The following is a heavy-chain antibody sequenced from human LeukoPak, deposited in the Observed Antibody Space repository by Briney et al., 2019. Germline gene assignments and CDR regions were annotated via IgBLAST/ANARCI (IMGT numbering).Heavy chain of an antibody. CDR3: AKDSWFGELETYFDY. Sequence: GKSLRLSCDASGFTFTTYPMHWVRQAPGKGLEWVAFIRYDGSNKYYADSVKGRFTISRDNSKNTLYLQMNSLRAEDTAVYYCAKDSWFGELETYFDYWGQGTLVTVSS. V-gene: IGHV3-30*02. CDR2: IRYDGSNK. J-gene: IGHJ4*02. D-gene: IGHD3-10*01. CDR1: GFTFTTYP.